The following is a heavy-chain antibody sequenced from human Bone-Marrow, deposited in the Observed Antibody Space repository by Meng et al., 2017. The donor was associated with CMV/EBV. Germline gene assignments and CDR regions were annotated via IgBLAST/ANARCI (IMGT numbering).Heavy chain of an antibody. CDR1: GFTFSSYW. J-gene: IGHJ3*02. D-gene: IGHD1-26*01. CDR3: ARDPSGSYLDGAFDI. V-gene: IGHV3-7*01. Sequence: GGSLRLSCAASGFTFSSYWMSWVRQAPGKGLEWVANIKQDGSEKYYVDSVKGRFTISRDNAKNSLYLQMNSLRAEDTAVYYCARDPSGSYLDGAFDIWGQGTRVTVSS. CDR2: IKQDGSEK.